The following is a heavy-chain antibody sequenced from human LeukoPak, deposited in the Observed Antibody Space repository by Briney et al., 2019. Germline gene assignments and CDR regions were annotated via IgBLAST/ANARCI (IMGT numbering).Heavy chain of an antibody. CDR1: GFTFSSYS. Sequence: GGSLRLSCAASGFTFSSYSMNWVRQAPGPGLGWFSRINTYRRSTNYADSVRGRFTISRDNAHNTPYLQMNSLISADPAVFSSAREFTTVSANSLLDVWGQGTMVTVSP. V-gene: IGHV3-74*01. J-gene: IGHJ3*01. CDR3: AREFTTVSANSLLDV. D-gene: IGHD4-17*01. CDR2: INTYRRST.